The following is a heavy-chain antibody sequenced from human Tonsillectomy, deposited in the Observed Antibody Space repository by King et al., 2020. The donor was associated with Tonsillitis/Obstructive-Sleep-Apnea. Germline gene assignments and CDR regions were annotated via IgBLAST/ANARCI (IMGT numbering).Heavy chain of an antibody. CDR2: ISWDGGST. CDR3: AKDNGLDY. V-gene: IGHV3-43*01. CDR1: GFTFDDYT. J-gene: IGHJ4*02. Sequence: VQLVESGGVVVQPGGSRRLSCAASGFTFDDYTMHWVRQAPGKGLEWVSVISWDGGSTYYADSVKGRFTISRDNSKNSLYLQMNSLRTEDTALYYCAKDNGLDYWGQGTLVTVSS.